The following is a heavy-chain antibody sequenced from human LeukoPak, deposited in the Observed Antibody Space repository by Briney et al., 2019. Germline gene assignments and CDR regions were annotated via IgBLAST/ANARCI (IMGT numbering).Heavy chain of an antibody. CDR3: ARDLRSYSSSLKSWFDP. CDR1: GYTFTDYY. V-gene: IGHV1-2*02. J-gene: IGHJ5*02. Sequence: ASVKVSCKASGYTFTDYYMHWVRQAPGQGLEWMGWINPNSGGTNYAQKFQGRVTMTRDTSNNTAYMELSRLRSDGTAVYYCARDLRSYSSSLKSWFDPWGQGTLVSVSS. CDR2: INPNSGGT. D-gene: IGHD6-13*01.